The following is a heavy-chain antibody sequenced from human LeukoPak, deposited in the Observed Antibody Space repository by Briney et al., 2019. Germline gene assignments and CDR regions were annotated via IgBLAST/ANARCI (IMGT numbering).Heavy chain of an antibody. Sequence: SETLSLTCAVYGGSFSGYYWSWIRQPPGKGLEWIGEINHSGSTNYNPSLKTRVTRSVDTSKHQFSLKLSSVTAADTAVYYCAYDSSGYHAFDIWGQGTMVTVSS. CDR3: AYDSSGYHAFDI. CDR2: INHSGST. V-gene: IGHV4-34*01. D-gene: IGHD3-22*01. CDR1: GGSFSGYY. J-gene: IGHJ3*02.